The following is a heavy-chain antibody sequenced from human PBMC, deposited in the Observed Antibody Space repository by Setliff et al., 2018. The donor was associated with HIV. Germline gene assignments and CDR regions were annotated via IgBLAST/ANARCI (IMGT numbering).Heavy chain of an antibody. CDR2: IRHNGNTA. CDR3: ARGRRPVDVVSTIIRYYYYMGV. D-gene: IGHD5-12*01. CDR1: GFRFETFG. J-gene: IGHJ6*03. Sequence: PGGSLRLSCAAPGFRFETFGMYWVRQAPGKGLEWVAFIRHNGNTAYYGDSVKGRFIMSRDNSENTVSLEMNNLRLEDAGVYYCARGRRPVDVVSTIIRYYYYMGVWGKGTTVTV. V-gene: IGHV3-30*02.